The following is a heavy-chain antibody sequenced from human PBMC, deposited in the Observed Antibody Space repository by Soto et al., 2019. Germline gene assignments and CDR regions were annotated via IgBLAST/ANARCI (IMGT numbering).Heavy chain of an antibody. V-gene: IGHV3-33*01. Sequence: GGSLRLSCAASGFTFSSYGMHWVRQAPGKGLEWVAVIWYDGSNKYYADSVKGRFTISRDNSKNTLYLQMNSLRAEDTAVYYCAGRDSSGWPDYWGQGTLVTVSS. CDR1: GFTFSSYG. CDR2: IWYDGSNK. J-gene: IGHJ4*02. D-gene: IGHD6-19*01. CDR3: AGRDSSGWPDY.